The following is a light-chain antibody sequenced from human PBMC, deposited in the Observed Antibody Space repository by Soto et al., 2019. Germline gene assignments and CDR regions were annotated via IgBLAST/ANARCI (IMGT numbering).Light chain of an antibody. CDR3: QQFNTYLSIT. CDR1: PGISSY. J-gene: IGKJ5*01. Sequence: DIQLPKSPSFVSASVGENVTITCRASPGISSYLAWYQQKPGKAPKLLIYAASTLQSGVPSRFSGSGSGTEFTLTISSLQPEDFATYYCQQFNTYLSITFGQGTRLEIK. V-gene: IGKV1-9*01. CDR2: AAS.